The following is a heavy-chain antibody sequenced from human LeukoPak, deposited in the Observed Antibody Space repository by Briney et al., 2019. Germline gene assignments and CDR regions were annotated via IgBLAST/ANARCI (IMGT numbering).Heavy chain of an antibody. CDR2: IIPIFGTA. J-gene: IGHJ4*02. CDR3: ARVDSGRSIDY. V-gene: IGHV1-69*06. Sequence: ASVKVSCKASGGTFSSYAISWVRQAPGQGLEWMGGIIPIFGTANYAQKFRGRVTITADRSTSTAYMELSSLRSEDTAVYYCARVDSGRSIDYWGQGTLVTVSS. CDR1: GGTFSSYA. D-gene: IGHD1-26*01.